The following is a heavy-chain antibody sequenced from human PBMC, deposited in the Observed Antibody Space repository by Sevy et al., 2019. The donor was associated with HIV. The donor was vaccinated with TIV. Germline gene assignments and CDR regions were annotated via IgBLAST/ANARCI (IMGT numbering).Heavy chain of an antibody. D-gene: IGHD2-8*01. V-gene: IGHV3-23*01. CDR2: LSCGCGEI. CDR1: GFTFSKYS. Sequence: GGSLRLSCAASGFTFSKYSMSWVRQPPGKGLEWVSTLSCGCGEIIYADSVKGRFTISRDNSKSSVYLQMNNLRPEDTAVYYCAREGCTKPHDYWGQGTLVTVSS. CDR3: AREGCTKPHDY. J-gene: IGHJ4*02.